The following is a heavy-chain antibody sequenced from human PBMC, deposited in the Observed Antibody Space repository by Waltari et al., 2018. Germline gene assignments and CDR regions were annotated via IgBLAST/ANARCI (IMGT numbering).Heavy chain of an antibody. CDR2: INPNTGDT. CDR1: GYSFTAYH. Sequence: QVQLVQSGAEVKKPGASVKVSCKTSGYSFTAYHMHWVRQAPGQGLEWMGRINPNTGDTTYAQKFEGRVTMTWDTAMSTAHMELNNLTSDDTALYFCASNRDMLGWGQGTMVIVSS. CDR3: ASNRDMLG. J-gene: IGHJ3*01. D-gene: IGHD2-8*01. V-gene: IGHV1-2*06.